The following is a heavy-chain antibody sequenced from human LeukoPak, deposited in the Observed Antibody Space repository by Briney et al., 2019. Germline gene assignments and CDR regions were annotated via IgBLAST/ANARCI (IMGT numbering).Heavy chain of an antibody. CDR1: GFTFSAYW. CDR3: AKVLDPYFDY. J-gene: IGHJ4*02. Sequence: GGSLRRSCAASGFTFSAYWMHWVRQAPGKGLVWVSRINDDETVTNYADSVKGRFTISRGNAKNTLYLQMNSLRAEDTAVYYCAKVLDPYFDYWGQGTLVTVSS. V-gene: IGHV3-74*01. CDR2: INDDETVT.